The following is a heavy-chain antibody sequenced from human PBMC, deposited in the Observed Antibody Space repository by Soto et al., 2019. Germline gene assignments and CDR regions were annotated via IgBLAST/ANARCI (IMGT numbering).Heavy chain of an antibody. Sequence: GGSLRLSCAASGFNFRTYAMMWVRQAPGEGLEWVSGIDGGGDITLYADSVKGRFTISRDNAKNTLLLQMNSLRVDDTAVYYCAKDPDYGDTSWFDPWGQGTLVTVSS. D-gene: IGHD4-17*01. V-gene: IGHV3-23*01. CDR3: AKDPDYGDTSWFDP. CDR1: GFNFRTYA. J-gene: IGHJ5*02. CDR2: IDGGGDIT.